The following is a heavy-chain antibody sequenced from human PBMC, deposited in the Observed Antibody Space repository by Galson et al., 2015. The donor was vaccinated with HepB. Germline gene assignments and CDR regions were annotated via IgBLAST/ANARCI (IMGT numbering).Heavy chain of an antibody. CDR3: ARDLGVADLDY. V-gene: IGHV4-4*07. CDR1: GGSIRSYY. J-gene: IGHJ4*02. Sequence: ETLSLTCSVSGGSIRSYYWSWIRQPAGKGLEWIGRFFTNGNTNYNPSLKSRVTMSVDTSKNQFSLKLSSVTAADTAVYYCARDLGVADLDYWSQGTLVTVSS. CDR2: FFTNGNT. D-gene: IGHD3-3*01.